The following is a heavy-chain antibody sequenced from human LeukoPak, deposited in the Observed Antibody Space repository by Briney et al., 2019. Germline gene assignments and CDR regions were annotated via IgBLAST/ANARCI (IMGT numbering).Heavy chain of an antibody. CDR2: ISGSVGRT. D-gene: IGHD4-17*01. Sequence: PRRSLRPSCAGSGFTFTSYAMSSVRQAPGKRLEWVSAISGSVGRTYYADSAKGRLPIYRDNSKNTSYLQMNSLTAEAPAGYSLAKEVSRMDVDYPNWYFDYWGQGTLVTVSS. CDR1: GFTFTSYA. V-gene: IGHV3-23*01. J-gene: IGHJ4*02. CDR3: AKEVSRMDVDYPNWYFDY.